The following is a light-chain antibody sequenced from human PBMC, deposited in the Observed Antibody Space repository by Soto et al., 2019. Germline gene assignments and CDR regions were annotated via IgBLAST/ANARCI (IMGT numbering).Light chain of an antibody. CDR3: QVWDGSSDHEEWV. Sequence: SYELTQPPSLSLPPGQTATITCGGNNIGSKSVHWYQHKPGQAPVLVVYDDSDRPSGIPERFSGSNSGNTAALTISRVEAGDEADYYCQVWDGSSDHEEWVFGGGTKLTVL. J-gene: IGLJ3*02. CDR1: NIGSKS. V-gene: IGLV3-21*02. CDR2: DDS.